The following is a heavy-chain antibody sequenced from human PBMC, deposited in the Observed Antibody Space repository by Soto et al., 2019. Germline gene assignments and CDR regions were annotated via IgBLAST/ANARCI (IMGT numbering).Heavy chain of an antibody. CDR2: ISGSDGST. CDR3: AKDPRIGIAVAGIFDN. D-gene: IGHD6-19*01. J-gene: IGHJ4*02. V-gene: IGHV3-23*01. Sequence: GGSLIPHWASPGFPLKRNCMSWGREAPGKGLECVSAISGSDGSTFYADSVKGRFTISRDDSKNALYLQMNSLRAEDTAVYYCAKDPRIGIAVAGIFDNWGPGTLVTVCS. CDR1: GFPLKRNC.